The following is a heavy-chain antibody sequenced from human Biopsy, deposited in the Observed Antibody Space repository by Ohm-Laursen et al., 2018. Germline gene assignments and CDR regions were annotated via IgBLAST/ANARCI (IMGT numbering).Heavy chain of an antibody. CDR3: ARVPAYPSIDGYYGLDL. CDR2: INPNSGNA. CDR1: GYTFAGYY. D-gene: IGHD3-9*01. V-gene: IGHV1-2*02. J-gene: IGHJ6*02. Sequence: VASVKVSCKASGYTFAGYYLHWVRQAPGHGLEWMGWINPNSGNANYAQSFQGRLTVTRDTSISTAYMELTGLTFDDTAIYYCARVPAYPSIDGYYGLDLWGQGTTVIVSS.